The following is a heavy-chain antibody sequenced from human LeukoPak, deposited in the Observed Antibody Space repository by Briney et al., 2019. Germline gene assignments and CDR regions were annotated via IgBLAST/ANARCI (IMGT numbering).Heavy chain of an antibody. J-gene: IGHJ3*02. D-gene: IGHD2-15*01. CDR1: GYTFTAYY. V-gene: IGHV1-2*06. CDR3: AVQTMVANTQGDAFDI. Sequence: ASVKVSCKASGYTFTAYYIHWVRQAPGQGLEWVGRINCNSAGTNYAQKFRGRVTMTRDTSISTVYMELSSLRSDDTAVYYCAVQTMVANTQGDAFDIWGQGTRVIVSS. CDR2: INCNSAGT.